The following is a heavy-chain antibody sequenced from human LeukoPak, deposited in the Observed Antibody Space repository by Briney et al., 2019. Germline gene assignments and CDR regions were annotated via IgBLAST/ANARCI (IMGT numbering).Heavy chain of an antibody. Sequence: PGGSLRLSCSASGFTFTSSAMHWVRQAPGKGLEYPSGVGSNGVNTYYADSVKGRFTISRDNSKNTLYFQMSSPRAEDTAVYYCVKGSKYSNGWLDYWGQGTLVTVSS. V-gene: IGHV3-64D*06. CDR3: VKGSKYSNGWLDY. CDR1: GFTFTSSA. CDR2: VGSNGVNT. J-gene: IGHJ4*02. D-gene: IGHD6-19*01.